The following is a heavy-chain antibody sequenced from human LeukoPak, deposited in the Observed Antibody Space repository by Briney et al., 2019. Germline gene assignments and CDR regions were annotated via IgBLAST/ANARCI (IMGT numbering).Heavy chain of an antibody. CDR3: TTPTYYDFWSGYYGADY. J-gene: IGHJ4*02. CDR1: GFTFSSYA. Sequence: GGSLRLSCAASGFTFSSYAMHWVRQAPGKGLEWVGRIKSKTDGGTTDYAAPVKGRFTISRDDSKNTLYLQMNSLKTEDTAVYYCTTPTYYDFWSGYYGADYWGQGTLVTVSS. CDR2: IKSKTDGGTT. V-gene: IGHV3-15*01. D-gene: IGHD3-3*01.